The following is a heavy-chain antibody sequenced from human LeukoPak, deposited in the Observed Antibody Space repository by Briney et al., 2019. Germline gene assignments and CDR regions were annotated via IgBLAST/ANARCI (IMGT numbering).Heavy chain of an antibody. CDR1: GFTFDDYA. V-gene: IGHV3-9*01. Sequence: GGCLRLSCAASGFTFDDYAMHWVRQAPGKGLEWVSGISWNSGSIGYADSVKGRFTISRDNAKNSLYLQMNSLRAEDTALYYCAKDTKYSSGWHYLDYWGQGTLVTVSS. CDR2: ISWNSGSI. CDR3: AKDTKYSSGWHYLDY. J-gene: IGHJ4*02. D-gene: IGHD6-19*01.